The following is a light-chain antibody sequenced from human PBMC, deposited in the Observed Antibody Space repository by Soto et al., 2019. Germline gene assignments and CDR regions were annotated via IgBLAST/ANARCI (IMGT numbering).Light chain of an antibody. Sequence: EIVLTQSPGTLSLSPGERATLSCRASQSVSSSYLAWYQQKPGQAPRLLIYGASSRATGIPDRFSGSGSGTDFTLTISRLEPEDSAVYFCQQYGNSPPNTFCQGTKVEIK. CDR2: GAS. CDR3: QQYGNSPPNT. J-gene: IGKJ2*01. CDR1: QSVSSSY. V-gene: IGKV3-20*01.